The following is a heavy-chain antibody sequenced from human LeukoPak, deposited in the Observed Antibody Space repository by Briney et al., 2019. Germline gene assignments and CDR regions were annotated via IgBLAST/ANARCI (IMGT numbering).Heavy chain of an antibody. CDR1: GGSISSSSYY. CDR3: ARAGIFSSSYGISWDY. D-gene: IGHD6-6*01. Sequence: SETLSLTCTVSGGSISSSSYYWGWIRQPPGKGLQWIGSVYYSGTTFYNPSLKSRVTISVDTSKNQFSLKLSSVTAADTAVYYCARAGIFSSSYGISWDYWGQGALVAVSS. V-gene: IGHV4-39*07. CDR2: VYYSGTT. J-gene: IGHJ4*02.